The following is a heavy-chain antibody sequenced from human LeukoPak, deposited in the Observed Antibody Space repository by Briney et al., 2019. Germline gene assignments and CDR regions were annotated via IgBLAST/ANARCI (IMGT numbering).Heavy chain of an antibody. D-gene: IGHD2-2*01. Sequence: GGSLRLSCAASGFTLSSYGMHWVRQAPGKGLEWVAVIWYDGSNKYYADSVKGRFTISRDNSKNTLYLQMNSLRAEDTAVYYCARATRVGYCSSTSCSGNYWGQGTLVTVSS. CDR2: IWYDGSNK. CDR3: ARATRVGYCSSTSCSGNY. V-gene: IGHV3-33*01. CDR1: GFTLSSYG. J-gene: IGHJ4*02.